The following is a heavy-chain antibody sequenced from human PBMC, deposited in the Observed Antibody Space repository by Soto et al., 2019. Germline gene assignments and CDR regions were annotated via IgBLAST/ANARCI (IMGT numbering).Heavy chain of an antibody. Sequence: ASVKVSCKASGYSFTSYGISWVRQAPGQGLEWMGWISAYNGNTNYAQKLQGRVTMTTDTSTSIAYMELRSLRSDDTAVYYCAREDRYYVFLTGYYIRGAFHIFGQGTMVTVS. CDR2: ISAYNGNT. CDR1: GYSFTSYG. CDR3: AREDRYYVFLTGYYIRGAFHI. V-gene: IGHV1-18*01. D-gene: IGHD3-9*01. J-gene: IGHJ3*02.